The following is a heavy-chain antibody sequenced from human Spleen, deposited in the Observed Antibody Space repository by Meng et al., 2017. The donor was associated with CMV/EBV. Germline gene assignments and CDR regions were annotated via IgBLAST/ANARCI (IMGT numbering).Heavy chain of an antibody. CDR1: GYTFTSYD. CDR2: ISAYNGNT. D-gene: IGHD1-26*01. Sequence: ASVKVSCKASGYTFTSYDISWVRQAPGQGLEWMGRISAYNGNTDYAQNLQGRVTMTTDTSTSTAYMELRSLRSDDTAVYYCARVRIVGATLYAFDIWGQGTMVTVSS. J-gene: IGHJ3*02. CDR3: ARVRIVGATLYAFDI. V-gene: IGHV1-18*01.